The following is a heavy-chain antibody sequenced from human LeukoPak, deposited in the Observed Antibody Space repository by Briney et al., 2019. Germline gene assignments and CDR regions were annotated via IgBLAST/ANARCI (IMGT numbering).Heavy chain of an antibody. V-gene: IGHV3-48*04. CDR3: AKVWSVGAGLVSAFDI. Sequence: GGSLRLSCAASGFTFSSYSMNWVRQAPGKGLEWVSYISSSSSTIYYADSVKGRFTISRDNAKNSLYLQMNSLRAEDTAVYYCAKVWSVGAGLVSAFDIWGQGTMVTVSS. D-gene: IGHD1-26*01. CDR1: GFTFSSYS. CDR2: ISSSSSTI. J-gene: IGHJ3*02.